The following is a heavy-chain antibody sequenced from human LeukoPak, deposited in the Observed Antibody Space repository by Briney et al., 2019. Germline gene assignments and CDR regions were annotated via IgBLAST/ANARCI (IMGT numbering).Heavy chain of an antibody. Sequence: GGSLRLSCAASGFTFRAYAMHWVRQAPGKGLEWLAVISNDGTIQYYAGSVKGRFTISRDNSRNIMNLQTDSLRPEDTALYYCARAMVRRVIPYWGQGTLVTVSS. CDR1: GFTFRAYA. D-gene: IGHD3-10*01. CDR3: ARAMVRRVIPY. CDR2: ISNDGTIQ. J-gene: IGHJ4*02. V-gene: IGHV3-30*04.